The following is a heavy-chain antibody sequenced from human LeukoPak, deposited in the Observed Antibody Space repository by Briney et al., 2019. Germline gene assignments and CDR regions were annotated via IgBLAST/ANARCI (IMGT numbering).Heavy chain of an antibody. CDR1: GFTFTSYW. D-gene: IGHD6-13*01. J-gene: IGHJ4*02. CDR3: ARISSSRYYFDH. CDR2: IKLDASEK. V-gene: IGHV3-7*01. Sequence: GGSLRLSCAASGFTFTSYWMTWFRQAPGKGLGWVANIKLDASEKYYVDSVKGRFIISRDHDRNSLYLQMDSLRAEDTAVYYCARISSSRYYFDHWGQGTPVTVSS.